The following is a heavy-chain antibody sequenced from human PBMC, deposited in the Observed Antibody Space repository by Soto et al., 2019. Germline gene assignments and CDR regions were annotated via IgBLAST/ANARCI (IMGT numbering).Heavy chain of an antibody. CDR1: GGSISSYY. V-gene: IGHV4-59*08. D-gene: IGHD3-9*01. CDR2: IYYSGST. J-gene: IGHJ6*03. CDR3: ARQGDILTGYYYYYYYMDV. Sequence: SETLSLTCTVSGGSISSYYWSWIRQPPGKGLEWIGYIYYSGSTNYNPSLKSRVTISVDTSKNQFSLKLSSVTAADTAVYYCARQGDILTGYYYYYYYMDVWGKGTTVTVSS.